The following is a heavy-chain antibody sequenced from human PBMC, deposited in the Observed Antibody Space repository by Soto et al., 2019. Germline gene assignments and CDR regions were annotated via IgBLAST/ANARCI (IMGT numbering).Heavy chain of an antibody. CDR3: AKQIPAAGSDY. Sequence: SGGSLRLSCAASGFTFSSYAMNWVRQAPGKGLEWVSAISPGGGSPYYTDSVKGRFTISRDNSKNTLYLQMNSLRAEDTAVYYCAKQIPAAGSDYWGQGTLVTVSS. V-gene: IGHV3-23*01. CDR2: ISPGGGSP. CDR1: GFTFSSYA. D-gene: IGHD6-13*01. J-gene: IGHJ4*02.